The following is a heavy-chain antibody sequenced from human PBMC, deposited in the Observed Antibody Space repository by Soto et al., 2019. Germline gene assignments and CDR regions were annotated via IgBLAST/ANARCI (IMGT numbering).Heavy chain of an antibody. D-gene: IGHD1-26*01. CDR3: AHRYGGNYYRWYFDS. CDR2: ISWKDDK. CDR1: GFSLTISGAG. Sequence: SGPTLVNPTQTLTLTCTYSGFSLTISGAGVGWIRQPPGKALEWLALISWKDDKRYNPGLESRLTITKDTSKNQVILTLTNMDPVDTATYFCAHRYGGNYYRWYFDSWGQGTLVTVSS. V-gene: IGHV2-5*01. J-gene: IGHJ4*02.